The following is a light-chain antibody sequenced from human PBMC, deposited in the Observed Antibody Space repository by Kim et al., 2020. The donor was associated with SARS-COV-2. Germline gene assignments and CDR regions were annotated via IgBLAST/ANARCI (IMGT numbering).Light chain of an antibody. Sequence: DIQMTQSPSTLSASVGDRVTITCRASQTITRWLAWYRQKLGKAPELLIYGASTLQSGVPSRFSGSGSGTEFTLTINGLQPDDFATYYCQQYNLYPLTFGVGTKVDIK. CDR3: QQYNLYPLT. CDR2: GAS. J-gene: IGKJ4*01. CDR1: QTITRW. V-gene: IGKV1-5*01.